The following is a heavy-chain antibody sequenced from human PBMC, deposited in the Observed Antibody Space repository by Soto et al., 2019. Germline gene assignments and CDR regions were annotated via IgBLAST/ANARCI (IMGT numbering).Heavy chain of an antibody. CDR3: AKDNPCRYGDYESTWFEP. J-gene: IGHJ5*02. CDR2: ISWDSGKI. V-gene: IGHV3-9*01. Sequence: PGGYLRLSCAASGFSIDDFAMHWVRQAPGKGLEWVSSISWDSGKIGYADSVTGRFSVSRDNAKNSLFLQMSSLKPEDTAIYFCAKDNPCRYGDYESTWFEPWGQGTLVTVSS. CDR1: GFSIDDFA. D-gene: IGHD4-17*01.